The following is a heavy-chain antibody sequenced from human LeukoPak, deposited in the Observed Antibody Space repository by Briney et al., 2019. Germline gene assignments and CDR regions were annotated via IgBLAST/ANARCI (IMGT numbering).Heavy chain of an antibody. CDR2: ISGSRGST. CDR3: AKRRGDCSNGQGCGDS. CDR1: GFTFSSYS. J-gene: IGHJ4*02. V-gene: IGHV3-23*01. Sequence: GGSLRLSCAASGFTFSSYSMNRVRQAPGKGLEWVSAISGSRGSTYYTDSVKGRFTISRDNSKNTLYLQMNSLRAEDTAVYYCAKRRGDCSNGQGCGDSWGQGTLVTVSS. D-gene: IGHD2-8*01.